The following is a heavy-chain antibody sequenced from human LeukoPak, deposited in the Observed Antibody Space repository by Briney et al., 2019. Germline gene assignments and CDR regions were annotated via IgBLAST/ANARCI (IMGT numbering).Heavy chain of an antibody. V-gene: IGHV1-69*04. CDR3: ARRDGDHYWYFDL. J-gene: IGHJ2*01. Sequence: GASVKVSCRASGGTFSSYAISWVRQAPGQGLEWMGRIIPILGIANYAQKFQGRVTITADKSTSTAYMELSSLRSEDTAVYYCARRDGDHYWYFDLWGRGTLVTVSS. CDR1: GGTFSSYA. D-gene: IGHD4-17*01. CDR2: IIPILGIA.